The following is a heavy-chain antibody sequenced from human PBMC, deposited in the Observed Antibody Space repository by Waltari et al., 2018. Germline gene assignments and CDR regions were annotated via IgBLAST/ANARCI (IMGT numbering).Heavy chain of an antibody. CDR1: GGSFSGYY. V-gene: IGHV4-34*01. Sequence: QVQLQQWGAGLLKPSETLSLTCAVYGGSFSGYYCSWIRQPPGKGLEWIGEINHSGSTNYNPSLKSRVTISVDTSKNQFSLKLSSVTAADTAVYYCARGSTSCYDYWGQGTLVTVSS. D-gene: IGHD2-2*01. CDR2: INHSGST. CDR3: ARGSTSCYDY. J-gene: IGHJ4*02.